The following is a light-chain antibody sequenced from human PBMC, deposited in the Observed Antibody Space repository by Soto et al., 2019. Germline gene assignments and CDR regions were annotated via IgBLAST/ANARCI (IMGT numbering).Light chain of an antibody. CDR1: QSISGS. CDR3: QQYYSYPLT. J-gene: IGKJ4*01. CDR2: AAF. Sequence: QLTQSPSSLSASLGDRVTITCRASQSISGSLNWYQQKPGKAPKLLIYAAFSLQSGVPSRFSGSGSGTDFTLTISCLQSEDFATYYCQQYYSYPLTFGGGTKVDIK. V-gene: IGKV1-39*01.